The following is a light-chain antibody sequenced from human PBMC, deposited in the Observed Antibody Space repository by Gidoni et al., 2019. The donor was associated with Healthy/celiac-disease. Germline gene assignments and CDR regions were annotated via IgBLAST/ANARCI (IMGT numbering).Light chain of an antibody. Sequence: DIQMTKPPSSLSASVGDRVTITCRASQSISSYLNWYQQKPGKAPKLLIYAASSLQSGVPSRFSCSGSGTDFTLTISSLQPEDFATYYCQQSYSTPRTFGPGTKVDIK. CDR2: AAS. CDR3: QQSYSTPRT. CDR1: QSISSY. V-gene: IGKV1-39*01. J-gene: IGKJ3*01.